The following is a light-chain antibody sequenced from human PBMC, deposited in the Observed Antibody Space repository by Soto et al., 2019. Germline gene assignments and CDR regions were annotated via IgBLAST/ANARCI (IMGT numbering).Light chain of an antibody. CDR3: NSYAVSRSPVV. CDR1: SSDVGKYNF. J-gene: IGLJ2*01. CDR2: DVT. Sequence: QSVLTQPPSASGSPGQSVTISCTGASSDVGKYNFVSWYQQHPGKAPKLMIYDVTERPSGVPDRFSGSKSGNTASLTVSGLQAEDEAEYYCNSYAVSRSPVVFVGGTKVTVL. V-gene: IGLV2-8*01.